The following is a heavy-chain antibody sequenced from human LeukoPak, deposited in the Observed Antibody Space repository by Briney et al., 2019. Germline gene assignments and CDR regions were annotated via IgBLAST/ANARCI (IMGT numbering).Heavy chain of an antibody. CDR3: ARAVSGSPGY. CDR2: ISSSSDTI. Sequence: GGSLRLSCAASGFTFSTYSMNWVRQAPGKGLEWVSYISSSSDTIYYADSVKGRFTISRDNAKNSLYLQMNSLRDEDTAVYYCARAVSGSPGYWGQGTLVTVSS. D-gene: IGHD6-19*01. CDR1: GFTFSTYS. V-gene: IGHV3-48*02. J-gene: IGHJ4*02.